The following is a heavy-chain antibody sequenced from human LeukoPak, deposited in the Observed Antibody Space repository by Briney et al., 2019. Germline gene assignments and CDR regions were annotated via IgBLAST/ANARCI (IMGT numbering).Heavy chain of an antibody. CDR1: GYTFTGYY. D-gene: IGHD6-13*01. CDR2: INPNSGGT. CDR3: ARAPAMGGPGIAAAGTFHY. Sequence: ASVEVSCKASGYTFTGYYMHWVRQAPGQGLEWMGRINPNSGGTNYAQKFQGRVTMTRDTSISTAYMELSRLRSDDTAVYYCARAPAMGGPGIAAAGTFHYWGQGTLVTVSS. J-gene: IGHJ4*02. V-gene: IGHV1-2*06.